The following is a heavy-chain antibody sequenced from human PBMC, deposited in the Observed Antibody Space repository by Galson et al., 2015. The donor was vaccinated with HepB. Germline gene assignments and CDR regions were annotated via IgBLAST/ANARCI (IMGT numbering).Heavy chain of an antibody. D-gene: IGHD3-22*01. Sequence: SLRLSCAASGFTFGTHAMHLVRQAPGKGLEWVAVISYDGNNNYYVDSVKGRFTISRDNSQNTLFLQMNSLRTEDTAIYYCAKVRGDYYYDTSGLDAFDIWGQGTMVTVSS. J-gene: IGHJ3*02. CDR3: AKVRGDYYYDTSGLDAFDI. CDR2: ISYDGNNN. V-gene: IGHV3-30*18. CDR1: GFTFGTHA.